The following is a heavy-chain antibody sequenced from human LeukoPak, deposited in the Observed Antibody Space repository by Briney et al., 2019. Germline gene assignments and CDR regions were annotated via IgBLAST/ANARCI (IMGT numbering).Heavy chain of an antibody. V-gene: IGHV3-53*01. CDR3: ATHSSGCQYYFDY. J-gene: IGHJ4*02. CDR2: IYSGGST. Sequence: GGSLRLSCAASGFTVSSNYMSWVRQAPGKGQEWVSVIYSGGSTYYADSVKGRFTISRDNSKNTLYLQMNSLRAEDTAVYYCATHSSGCQYYFDYWGQGTLVTVSS. D-gene: IGHD3-22*01. CDR1: GFTVSSNY.